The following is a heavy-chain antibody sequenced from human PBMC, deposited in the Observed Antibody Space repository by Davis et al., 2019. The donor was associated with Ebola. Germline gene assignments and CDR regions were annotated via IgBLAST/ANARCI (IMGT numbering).Heavy chain of an antibody. CDR1: GFTFRNYW. J-gene: IGHJ5*02. CDR2: IRPDGSEE. D-gene: IGHD3-9*01. V-gene: IGHV3-7*03. CDR3: ARVNAVTGYSRFDL. Sequence: GESLKISCVASGFTFRNYWMSWVRQAPGKGLEWVANIRPDGSEEQYVDSLKGRITISRDNAKNSLYLRMSSLRTEDTALYLCARVNAVTGYSRFDLWGQGTLVTVSS.